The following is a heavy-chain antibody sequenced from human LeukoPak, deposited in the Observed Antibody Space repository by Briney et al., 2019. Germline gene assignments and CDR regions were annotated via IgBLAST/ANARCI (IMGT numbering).Heavy chain of an antibody. CDR2: ISYDGSNK. CDR3: ATSSSKDY. D-gene: IGHD6-13*01. J-gene: IGHJ4*02. V-gene: IGHV3-30-3*01. CDR1: GFTFSSYA. Sequence: GGSLRLSCAASGFTFSSYAMHWVRQAPGKGLEWVAVISYDGSNKYYADSVKGRFTISRDNSKNTLYLQMNSLRAEDTAVYYCATSSSKDYWGQGTLVTVSS.